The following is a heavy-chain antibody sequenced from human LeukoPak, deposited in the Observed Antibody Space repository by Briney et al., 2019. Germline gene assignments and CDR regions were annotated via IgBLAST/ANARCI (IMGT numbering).Heavy chain of an antibody. Sequence: GESLKISCKGFGYTFTSYWIAWVRQMPGKGLEWMGILYPGDSDTRYSPSFQGQVTISADRSITTAYLQWSSLKASDTAMYYCARLYLPYTSAWYGSAFDIWGQGTMVTVSS. V-gene: IGHV5-51*01. D-gene: IGHD6-13*01. CDR1: GYTFTSYW. CDR3: ARLYLPYTSAWYGSAFDI. CDR2: LYPGDSDT. J-gene: IGHJ3*02.